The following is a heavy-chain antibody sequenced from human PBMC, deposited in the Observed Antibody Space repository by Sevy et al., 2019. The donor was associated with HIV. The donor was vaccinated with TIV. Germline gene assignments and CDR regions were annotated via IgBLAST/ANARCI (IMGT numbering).Heavy chain of an antibody. CDR3: AREGGLVDYGMDV. D-gene: IGHD3-9*01. J-gene: IGHJ6*02. CDR1: GGSMGSYY. Sequence: SETLSLTCTVSGGSMGSYYWTWIRQPPWKGLEWIGYLYDTGSTNYNPSLESRVTISIDTSKNQFSLNLSYVTAADTAVYYCAREGGLVDYGMDVWGQGITVTVSS. V-gene: IGHV4-59*01. CDR2: LYDTGST.